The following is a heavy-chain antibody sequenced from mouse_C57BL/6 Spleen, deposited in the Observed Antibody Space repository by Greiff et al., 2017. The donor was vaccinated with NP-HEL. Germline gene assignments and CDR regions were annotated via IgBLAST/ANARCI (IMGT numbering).Heavy chain of an antibody. J-gene: IGHJ4*01. CDR2: IYPGDGDT. V-gene: IGHV1-82*01. D-gene: IGHD1-1*01. Sequence: QVQLQQSGPELVKPGASVKISCKASGYAFSSSWMNWVKQRPGKGLEWIGRIYPGDGDTNYNGKFKGKATLTADKSSSTAYMQLSSLTSEDSAVYFWARSSVYYYGSYAMDYWGQGTSVTVSS. CDR3: ARSSVYYYGSYAMDY. CDR1: GYAFSSSW.